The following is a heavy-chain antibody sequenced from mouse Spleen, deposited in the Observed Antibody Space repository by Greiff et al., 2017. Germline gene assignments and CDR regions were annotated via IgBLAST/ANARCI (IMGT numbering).Heavy chain of an antibody. Sequence: VQLQQSGPELVKPGASVKIPCKASGYTFTDYNMDWVKQSHGKSLEWIGDINPNNGGTIYNQKFKGKATLTVDKSSSTAYMELRSLTSEDTAVYYCARSGYGSSYVDWAFAYWGQGTLVTVSA. CDR1: GYTFTDYN. D-gene: IGHD1-1*01. CDR3: ARSGYGSSYVDWAFAY. V-gene: IGHV1-18*01. J-gene: IGHJ3*01. CDR2: INPNNGGT.